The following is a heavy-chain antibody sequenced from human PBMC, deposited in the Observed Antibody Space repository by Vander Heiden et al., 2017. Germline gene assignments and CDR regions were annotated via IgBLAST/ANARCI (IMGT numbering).Heavy chain of an antibody. Sequence: QVQLVQSGAAVKKPGASVKVSCKASGYTFSGFYIHWVRQATGQGPEWMGWINPDSGGSIYAQKFQGRVTMTSDTSITTVYMELSRLTSDDTAVYYCARRFGTSSVDFWGQGTLVTVSS. D-gene: IGHD6-25*01. CDR3: ARRFGTSSVDF. V-gene: IGHV1-2*02. J-gene: IGHJ4*02. CDR1: GYTFSGFY. CDR2: INPDSGGS.